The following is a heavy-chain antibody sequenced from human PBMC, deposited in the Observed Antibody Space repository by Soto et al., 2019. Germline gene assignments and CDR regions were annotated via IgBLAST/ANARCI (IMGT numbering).Heavy chain of an antibody. Sequence: QAQLVESGGGVVQPVRSLRLSCAASGFQFSRFAMHWVRQAPGKGLEWVAVISYDGNNKYYADSVKGRFTISRDNSKNTLYLQMSSLRDDDTAVYYCAIGGETVMVLGYYYGMDVWGQGTTVTVSS. CDR3: AIGGETVMVLGYYYGMDV. J-gene: IGHJ6*02. V-gene: IGHV3-30-3*01. D-gene: IGHD5-18*01. CDR1: GFQFSRFA. CDR2: ISYDGNNK.